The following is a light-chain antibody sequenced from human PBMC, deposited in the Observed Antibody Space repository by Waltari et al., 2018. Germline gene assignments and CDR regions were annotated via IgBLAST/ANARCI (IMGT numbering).Light chain of an antibody. J-gene: IGLJ2*01. CDR2: ENN. CDR3: ETWDNSLNGVL. CDR1: SSNIGRYD. V-gene: IGLV1-51*02. Sequence: QSVLTQPPSVSGDPGQRVTISCTGSSSNIGRYDVYWYQYLPGTAPKLLIYENNKRPSGISDRFSGSKSGSSASLTITGLQSEDEAEYYCETWDNSLNGVLFGGGTRLTVL.